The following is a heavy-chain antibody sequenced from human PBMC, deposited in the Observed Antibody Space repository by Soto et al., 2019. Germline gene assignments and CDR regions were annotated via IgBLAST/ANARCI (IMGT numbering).Heavy chain of an antibody. J-gene: IGHJ4*02. V-gene: IGHV4-30-2*01. D-gene: IGHD6-13*01. CDR3: ARGKRGYSSSWYVGEHYDD. CDR1: GGSISSGGYS. Sequence: SETLSLTCAVSGGSISSGGYSWSWIRQPPGKGLESIGYIYHSGSTYYNPSLKSRVTISVDRSKNQFSLKLSSVTAADTAVYYCARGKRGYSSSWYVGEHYDDWGQGTLVTVSS. CDR2: IYHSGST.